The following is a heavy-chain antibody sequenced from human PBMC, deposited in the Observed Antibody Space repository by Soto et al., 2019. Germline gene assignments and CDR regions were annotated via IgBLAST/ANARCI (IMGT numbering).Heavy chain of an antibody. CDR2: ITPIFGTP. CDR1: GGTFSSYT. V-gene: IGHV1-69*01. Sequence: QVQLVQSGAEVKKHGSSVKVSCKASGGTFSSYTISWVRQAPGQGLEWMGGITPIFGTPNYAQTFQGRVTILADESTSTAYMELSSLRSGDTAVYYCAREGGVPGAFDFWGQGTLVTVSS. J-gene: IGHJ4*02. D-gene: IGHD7-27*01. CDR3: AREGGVPGAFDF.